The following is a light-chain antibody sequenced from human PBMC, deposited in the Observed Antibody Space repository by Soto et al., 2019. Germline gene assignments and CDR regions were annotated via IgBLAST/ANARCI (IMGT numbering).Light chain of an antibody. CDR2: AAS. J-gene: IGKJ4*01. V-gene: IGKV1-27*01. CDR3: QKYNRAPLT. CDR1: QGIGIY. Sequence: DIQMTQSPSSLSASLGDRVTITCRASQGIGIYLAWFQQRPGKVPKLLIYAASTLQSGVPSRFSGSGSGTDFTLTISILQPEDVATYYFQKYNRAPLTFGGGTRVEIK.